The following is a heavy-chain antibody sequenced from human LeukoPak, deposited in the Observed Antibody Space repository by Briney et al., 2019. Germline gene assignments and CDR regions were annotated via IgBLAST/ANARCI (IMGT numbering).Heavy chain of an antibody. D-gene: IGHD1-14*01. CDR2: INSDGSST. J-gene: IGHJ6*03. CDR3: ARLNRMTQGVYYYYYMDV. V-gene: IGHV3-74*01. CDR1: GFTFSSYW. Sequence: PGGSLRLSCAASGFTFSSYWMHWVRQAPGKGLVWVSRINSDGSSTSYADSVKGRFTISRDNAKNTLYLQMNSLRAEDTAVYYCARLNRMTQGVYYYYYMDVWGKGTTVTVSS.